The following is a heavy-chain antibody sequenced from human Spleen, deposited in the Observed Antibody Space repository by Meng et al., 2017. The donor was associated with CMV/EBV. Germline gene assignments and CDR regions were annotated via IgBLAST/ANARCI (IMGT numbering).Heavy chain of an antibody. CDR1: DGSISSSSYY. CDR3: ARDFRRSSSARGTYYGMDV. CDR2: IYYSGNT. V-gene: IGHV4-39*07. D-gene: IGHD6-6*01. J-gene: IGHJ6*02. Sequence: SVTLSLTCTVSDGSISSSSYYWGWIRQPPGKGLEWIGSIYYSGNTYYNPSLKSRVTISVDTSKNQFSLRLSSVTAADTAVYYCARDFRRSSSARGTYYGMDVWGQGTTVTVSS.